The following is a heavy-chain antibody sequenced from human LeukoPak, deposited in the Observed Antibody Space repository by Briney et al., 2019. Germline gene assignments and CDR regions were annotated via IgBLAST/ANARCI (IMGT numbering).Heavy chain of an antibody. D-gene: IGHD1-26*01. CDR2: MNPNSGNT. CDR3: ARAYSGTYGLCYYYMDV. CDR1: GYTFTSYD. J-gene: IGHJ6*03. Sequence: ASVKVSCQASGYTFTSYDINWVRQATGQGLEWMGWMNPNSGNTGYAQKFQGRVTITRNTSISTAYMELSSLRSEDTAVYYCARAYSGTYGLCYYYMDVWGKGTTVTISS. V-gene: IGHV1-8*03.